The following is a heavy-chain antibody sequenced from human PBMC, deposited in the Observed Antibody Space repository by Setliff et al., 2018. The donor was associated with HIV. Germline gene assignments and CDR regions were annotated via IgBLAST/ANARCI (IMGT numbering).Heavy chain of an antibody. CDR1: GGTFSSYG. D-gene: IGHD6-19*01. CDR3: ARGESIAVAYYRYYYMDV. CDR2: IIPIFGTA. Sequence: GASVKVSCKASGGTFSSYGISWVRQAPGQGLEWMGGIIPIFGTANYAQKFQGRVTITADESTSTAYMELSSLRSEDTAVYYCARGESIAVAYYRYYYMDVWGKGTTVTVSS. J-gene: IGHJ6*03. V-gene: IGHV1-69*13.